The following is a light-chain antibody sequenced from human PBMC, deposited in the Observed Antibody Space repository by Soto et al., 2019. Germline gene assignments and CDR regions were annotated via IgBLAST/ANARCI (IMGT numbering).Light chain of an antibody. Sequence: VGDRVTITCQASQDINKYLNWYHQKPGKAPTLLIYDVSNLQKGVPARFSGSGSGTDFTFTISSLQPDDSGTYYCQQFYDLPITFGQGTRLE. CDR3: QQFYDLPIT. CDR1: QDINKY. CDR2: DVS. V-gene: IGKV1-33*01. J-gene: IGKJ5*01.